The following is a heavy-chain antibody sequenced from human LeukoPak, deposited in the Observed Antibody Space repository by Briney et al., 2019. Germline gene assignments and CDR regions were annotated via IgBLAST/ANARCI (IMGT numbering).Heavy chain of an antibody. V-gene: IGHV4-59*11. CDR2: IYYSGST. Sequence: PSETLSLTCTVSGGSISSHYWSWIRQPPGKGLEWIGCIYYSGSTNYNPSLKSRVTISVDTSKNQFSLKLSSVTAADTAVYYCARAGISSSSNWFDPWGQGTLVTVSS. J-gene: IGHJ5*02. CDR1: GGSISSHY. D-gene: IGHD6-6*01. CDR3: ARAGISSSSNWFDP.